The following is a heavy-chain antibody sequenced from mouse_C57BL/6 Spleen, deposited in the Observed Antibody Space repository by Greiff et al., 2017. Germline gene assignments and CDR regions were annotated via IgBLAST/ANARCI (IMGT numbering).Heavy chain of an antibody. Sequence: QVQLQQPGAELVKPGASVTLSCKASGYTFTSYWMHWVKQRPGQGLEWIGMIHPNSGSTNYNEKFKSKDTLTVDKSSSTAYMQLSSLTSEDSAVYYCARYYYGSTIYAMDYWGQGTSVTVSS. D-gene: IGHD1-1*01. CDR1: GYTFTSYW. J-gene: IGHJ4*01. CDR2: IHPNSGST. CDR3: ARYYYGSTIYAMDY. V-gene: IGHV1-64*01.